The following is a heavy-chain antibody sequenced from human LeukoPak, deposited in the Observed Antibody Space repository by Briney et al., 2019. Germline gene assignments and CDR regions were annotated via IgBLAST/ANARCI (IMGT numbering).Heavy chain of an antibody. CDR3: ARVLGADYSIPTLGY. D-gene: IGHD4-11*01. Sequence: ASVKVSCKASGYTFTSFYMQWVRQAPGQGLEWMGIINPSGGSTNYAQKFQGRVTITADKSTNTAYMELSSLRSEDTAVYYCARVLGADYSIPTLGYWGQGTLVTVSS. CDR1: GYTFTSFY. CDR2: INPSGGST. V-gene: IGHV1-46*01. J-gene: IGHJ4*02.